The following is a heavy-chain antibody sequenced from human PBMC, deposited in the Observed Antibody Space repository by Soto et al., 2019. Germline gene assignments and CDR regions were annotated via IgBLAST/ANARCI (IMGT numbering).Heavy chain of an antibody. Sequence: SETLCVRWSVAGGSVSGVSYYWSWNRQPPGKGLEWIGYIYYSGSTNYNPSLKSRVTISVDTSKNQFSLKLSSVTAADTAVYYCAREKWWGYYYYGMDVWGQGTTVPVSS. CDR3: AREKWWGYYYYGMDV. D-gene: IGHD2-15*01. J-gene: IGHJ6*02. CDR2: IYYSGST. CDR1: GGSVSGVSYY. V-gene: IGHV4-61*01.